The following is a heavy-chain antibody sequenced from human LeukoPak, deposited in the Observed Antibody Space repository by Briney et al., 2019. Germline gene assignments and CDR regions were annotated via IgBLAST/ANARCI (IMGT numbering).Heavy chain of an antibody. CDR2: IYYSGST. CDR3: ARQIPYGSNAYYFDY. Sequence: PSETLSLTCTVSGGSFSSYYLSWIRQPPGKGLEWIGYIYYSGSTNYNPSLKSRVTISVDTSKNQFSLKLSSVTAAAKAVYCCARQIPYGSNAYYFDYWGQGTLVTVSS. CDR1: GGSFSSYY. V-gene: IGHV4-59*08. D-gene: IGHD4-23*01. J-gene: IGHJ4*02.